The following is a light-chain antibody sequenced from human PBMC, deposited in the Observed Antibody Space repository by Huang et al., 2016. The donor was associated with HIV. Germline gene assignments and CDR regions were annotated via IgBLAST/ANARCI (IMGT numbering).Light chain of an antibody. J-gene: IGKJ1*01. CDR1: QSISAY. CDR2: DAS. CDR3: QQTYTTPWT. Sequence: DIQMTQSPSSLSASVGGRGSISCRASQSISAYLNWYQQRPGKPPKILIYDASRLQSGVSSRFSGSGSGTDFTLTISSLQPEDFATYYCQQTYTTPWTFGHGTKVEIK. V-gene: IGKV1-39*01.